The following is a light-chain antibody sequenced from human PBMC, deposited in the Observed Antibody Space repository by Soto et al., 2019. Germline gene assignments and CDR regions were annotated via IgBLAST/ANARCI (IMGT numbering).Light chain of an antibody. CDR3: QQSYNSPPIT. CDR1: QSIFSS. CDR2: AAY. J-gene: IGKJ5*01. Sequence: DIQMTRAPFSLSASVGDRVTITCRAGQSIFSSLNWYQHKPGKAPKLMIYAAYTLQSGVPSRFRGSGYGTDFALTISSLTPEDFATYYCQQSYNSPPITXGQGTRLEIK. V-gene: IGKV1-39*01.